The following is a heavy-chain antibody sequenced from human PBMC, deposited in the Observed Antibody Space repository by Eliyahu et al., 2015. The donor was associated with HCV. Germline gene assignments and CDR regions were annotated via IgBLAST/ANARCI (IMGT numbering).Heavy chain of an antibody. V-gene: IGHV3-33*01. CDR3: ARDAFGVVGMDV. D-gene: IGHD3-3*01. CDR2: IWNDGTNK. Sequence: QVQLVESGGGVVQPGRSLXLSCTASGFIXNXYAMHWVRQXPGRGLEWLSVIWNDGTNKFYADSVKGRLTSSRDNSKSTLYLQINGLRAEDTAVYYCARDAFGVVGMDVWGQGTTVTVSS. J-gene: IGHJ6*02. CDR1: GFIXNXYA.